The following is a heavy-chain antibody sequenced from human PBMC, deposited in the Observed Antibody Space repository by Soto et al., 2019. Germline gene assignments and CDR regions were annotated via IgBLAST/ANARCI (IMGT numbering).Heavy chain of an antibody. J-gene: IGHJ4*02. D-gene: IGHD6-6*01. Sequence: QVQLVQSGAEVKKPGSSVKVSCKASGGTFSSYTISWVRQAPGQGLEWMGRIIPILGIANYAQKFQGRVTITADKSPSTAYMELSSLRSEDTAVYYCAREYSSSSPYFDYWGQGTLVTVSS. CDR3: AREYSSSSPYFDY. CDR2: IIPILGIA. V-gene: IGHV1-69*08. CDR1: GGTFSSYT.